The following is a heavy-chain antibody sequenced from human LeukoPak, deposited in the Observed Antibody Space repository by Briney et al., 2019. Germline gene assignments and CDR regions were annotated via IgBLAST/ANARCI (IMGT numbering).Heavy chain of an antibody. V-gene: IGHV4-34*01. Sequence: SETLSLTCAVHGGSFSGFYWTWMRQPPGKGPEWIGEIFDGGRTNYNPSLKSRVTISGDTSKNQFSLKLSSVTAADTAVYYCARGPASVRGVHLTPGAFDIWGQGTMVTVSS. J-gene: IGHJ3*02. D-gene: IGHD3-10*01. CDR3: ARGPASVRGVHLTPGAFDI. CDR2: IFDGGRT. CDR1: GGSFSGFY.